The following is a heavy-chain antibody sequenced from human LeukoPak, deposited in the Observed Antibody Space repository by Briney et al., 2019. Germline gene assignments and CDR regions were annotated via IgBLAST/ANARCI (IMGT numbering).Heavy chain of an antibody. CDR1: GYSISSGYY. Sequence: NPSETLSLTCTVSGYSISSGYYWGWIRQPPGKGLQWIGSIYHSGSTYYNPSLNSRVTISVDASKNQFSLKMSSVTAADTAVYYCARVYYYDSSGRTDYWGQGTLVTVSS. D-gene: IGHD3-22*01. V-gene: IGHV4-38-2*02. J-gene: IGHJ4*02. CDR3: ARVYYYDSSGRTDY. CDR2: IYHSGST.